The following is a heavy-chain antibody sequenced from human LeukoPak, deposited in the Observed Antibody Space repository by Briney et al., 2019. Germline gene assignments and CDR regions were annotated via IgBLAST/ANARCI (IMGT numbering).Heavy chain of an antibody. D-gene: IGHD1-7*01. CDR3: AKDDFDITGTTDY. J-gene: IGHJ4*02. CDR1: GFTFSSYG. V-gene: IGHV3-30*02. CDR2: IRYDGSNK. Sequence: GGSLRLSCAASGFTFSSYGMHWVRQAPGKGLEWVAFIRYDGSNKYYADSVKGRFTISRDNSKNTLYLQMNSLRAEDTAVYYCAKDDFDITGTTDYWGQGTLVTVSS.